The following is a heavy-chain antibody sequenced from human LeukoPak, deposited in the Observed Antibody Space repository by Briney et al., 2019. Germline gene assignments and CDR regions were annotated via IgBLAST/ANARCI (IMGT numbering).Heavy chain of an antibody. V-gene: IGHV3-48*01. Sequence: GGSLRLSCAASGFTFDDYGMSWVRQAPGKGLEWVSYIRSSSTTIYYADSVKGRFTISRDNAKNSLYLQMNSLRAEDTAVYYCARAKRNGFDIWGQGTMVTVSS. J-gene: IGHJ3*02. CDR3: ARAKRNGFDI. CDR2: IRSSSTTI. CDR1: GFTFDDYG.